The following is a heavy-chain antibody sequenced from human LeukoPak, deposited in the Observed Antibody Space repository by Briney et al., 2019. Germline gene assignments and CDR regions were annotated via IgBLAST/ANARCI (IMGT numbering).Heavy chain of an antibody. Sequence: ETLSLTCTVSGGSISSSSYYWGWIRQPPGKGLEWVSAISGSGGSTYYADSVKGRFTISRDNSKNTLYLQMNSLRAEDTAVYYCAYYHVNEEPPTFWGQGTLVTVSS. J-gene: IGHJ4*02. CDR2: ISGSGGST. V-gene: IGHV3-23*01. CDR3: AYYHVNEEPPTF. D-gene: IGHD1-1*01. CDR1: GGSISSSSYY.